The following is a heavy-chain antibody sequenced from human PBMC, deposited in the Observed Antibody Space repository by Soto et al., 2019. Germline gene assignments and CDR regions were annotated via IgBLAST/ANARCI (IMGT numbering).Heavy chain of an antibody. CDR1: VYTFSDYY. CDR2: INPNSGGT. D-gene: IGHD1-1*01. V-gene: IGHV1-2*02. J-gene: IGHJ4*02. Sequence: ASVNVSCKASVYTFSDYYIHWLRQAPGQGLEWMGWINPNSGGTKYAPKLQGGVTMTSDTSITTAYMELSRLRSGDTAVYYCAKEPATAKPEGVDFWGQGTLVTVSS. CDR3: AKEPATAKPEGVDF.